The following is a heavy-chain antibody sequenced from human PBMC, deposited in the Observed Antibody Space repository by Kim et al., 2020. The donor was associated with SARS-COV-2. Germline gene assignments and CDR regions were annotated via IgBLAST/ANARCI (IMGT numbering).Heavy chain of an antibody. CDR3: AWTGYYTYYFDY. V-gene: IGHV4-59*01. D-gene: IGHD3-3*01. Sequence: NYNPSLKSRVTISVDTSKNQFSLKLSSVTAADTAVYYCAWTGYYTYYFDYWGQGTLVTVSS. J-gene: IGHJ4*02.